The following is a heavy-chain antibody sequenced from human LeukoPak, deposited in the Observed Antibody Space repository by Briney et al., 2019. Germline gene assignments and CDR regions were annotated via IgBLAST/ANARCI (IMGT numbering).Heavy chain of an antibody. J-gene: IGHJ6*04. Sequence: GASVKVSCKASGGTFSSYAISWVRQAPGQGLEWMGGIIPIFDTANYARKFQGRVTITADKSTSTAYMELSSLRSEDTAVYYCARAVTMVRGVIMDYYYGMDVWGKGTTVTVSS. CDR3: ARAVTMVRGVIMDYYYGMDV. V-gene: IGHV1-69*06. CDR1: GGTFSSYA. CDR2: IIPIFDTA. D-gene: IGHD3-10*01.